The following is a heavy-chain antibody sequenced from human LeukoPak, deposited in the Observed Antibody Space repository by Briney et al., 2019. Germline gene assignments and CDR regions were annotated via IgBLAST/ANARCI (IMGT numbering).Heavy chain of an antibody. Sequence: SETLSLTCTASGGSISSYNWSWLRQPAGKGLEWIGRIYTSGSTNYNPSLKSRVTMSVDTSKNQFSLKLSSVTAADTAVYYCAREDLRYDSSGYWSVYYFDYWGQGTLVTVSS. J-gene: IGHJ4*02. CDR2: IYTSGST. CDR3: AREDLRYDSSGYWSVYYFDY. V-gene: IGHV4-4*07. D-gene: IGHD3-22*01. CDR1: GGSISSYN.